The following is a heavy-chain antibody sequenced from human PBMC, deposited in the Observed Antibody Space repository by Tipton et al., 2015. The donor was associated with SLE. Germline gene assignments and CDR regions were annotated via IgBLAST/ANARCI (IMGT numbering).Heavy chain of an antibody. D-gene: IGHD5-12*01. Sequence: SGFTFDDYAMHWVRQAPGKGLEWVSDISWNGGTIDYADSVKGRFTVSRDESTSTLYLQMDSLTGGDTAVYYCVKDARTYVNFDYYYDVWGRGTLVTVSS. CDR3: VKDARTYVNFDYYYDV. J-gene: IGHJ2*01. CDR2: ISWNGGTI. V-gene: IGHV3-9*01. CDR1: GFTFDDYA.